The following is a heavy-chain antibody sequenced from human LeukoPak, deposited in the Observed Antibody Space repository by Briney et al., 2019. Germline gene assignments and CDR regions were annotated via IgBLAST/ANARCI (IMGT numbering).Heavy chain of an antibody. V-gene: IGHV3-7*01. D-gene: IGHD2-2*01. J-gene: IGHJ4*02. CDR2: IKQDGSEK. CDR1: GFIFSSHW. CDR3: ASLGYCSSTSCYVTDY. Sequence: GGSLRLSCAGSGFIFSSHWMIWARQAPGKGLEWVANIKQDGSEKYYVDSVKGRFTISRDNTKSSMYLEMNSLRAEDTAVYYCASLGYCSSTSCYVTDYWGQGTLVTVSS.